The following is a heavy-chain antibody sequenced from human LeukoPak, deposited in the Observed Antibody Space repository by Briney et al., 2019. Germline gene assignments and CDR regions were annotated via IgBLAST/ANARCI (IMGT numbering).Heavy chain of an antibody. CDR1: GFTFSDYY. J-gene: IGHJ4*02. CDR3: ASDSPYSSSWAY. CDR2: ISSSGSTI. V-gene: IGHV3-11*04. Sequence: GGSVRLSCAASGFTFSDYYMSWIRQAPGKGLEWVSYISSSGSTIYYADSVKGRFTISRDNAKNSLYLQMNSLRAEDTAVYYCASDSPYSSSWAYWGQGTLVTVSS. D-gene: IGHD6-13*01.